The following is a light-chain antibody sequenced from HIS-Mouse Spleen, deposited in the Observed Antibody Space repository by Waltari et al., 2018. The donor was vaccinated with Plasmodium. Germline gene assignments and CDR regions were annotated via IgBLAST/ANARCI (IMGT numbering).Light chain of an antibody. CDR3: QQYNSYSYT. Sequence: DIQMTQSPSTLSASVGDRVTITCRASQSISSWLAWYQQKPGKAPKLLIYKASSLESGGPSRLSGSGSGTECTLTISSLQPDDFATYYCQQYNSYSYTFGQGTKLESK. J-gene: IGKJ2*01. V-gene: IGKV1-5*03. CDR2: KAS. CDR1: QSISSW.